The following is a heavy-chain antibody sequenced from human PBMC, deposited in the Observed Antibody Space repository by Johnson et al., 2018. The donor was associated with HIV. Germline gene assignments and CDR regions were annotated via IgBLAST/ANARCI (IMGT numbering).Heavy chain of an antibody. V-gene: IGHV3-66*01. CDR1: GFSVSSNY. J-gene: IGHJ3*02. D-gene: IGHD7-27*01. CDR2: ITGAGDGT. CDR3: ARDETITGDGAFDI. Sequence: VQLVESGGGLVQPGGSLRLSCAASGFSVSSNYMSWVRQAPGKGLEWVSGITGAGDGTYHADSVKGRFTISRDIAKNSLYLQMNSLRAEDTAVYYCARDETITGDGAFDIWGQGTMVTVSS.